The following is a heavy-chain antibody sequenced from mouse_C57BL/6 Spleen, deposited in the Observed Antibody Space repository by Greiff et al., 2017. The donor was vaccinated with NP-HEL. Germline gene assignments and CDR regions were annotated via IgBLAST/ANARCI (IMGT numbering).Heavy chain of an antibody. D-gene: IGHD2-5*01. V-gene: IGHV2-5*01. CDR1: GFSLTSYG. CDR2: IWRGGST. Sequence: QVHVKQSGPGLVQPSQRLSITCTVSGFSLTSYGVHWVRQSPGKGLEWLGVIWRGGSTDYNAAFMSRLSITKDNSKSQVFFKMNSLQADDTAIYYCAKPGSNYDYFDYWGQGTTLTVSS. CDR3: AKPGSNYDYFDY. J-gene: IGHJ2*01.